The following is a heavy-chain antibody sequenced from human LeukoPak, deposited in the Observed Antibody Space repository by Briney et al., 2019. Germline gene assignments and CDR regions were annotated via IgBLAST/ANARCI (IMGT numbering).Heavy chain of an antibody. CDR3: ARDRNWFTMVRGEKHNWFDP. J-gene: IGHJ5*02. V-gene: IGHV3-33*01. Sequence: GGSLRLSCAASGFTFSSYGMHWVRQAPGKGLEWVAVIWYDGSNKHYADSVKGRFTISRDNSKNTLYLQMNSLRAEDTAVYYCARDRNWFTMVRGEKHNWFDPWGQGTLVTVSS. CDR2: IWYDGSNK. D-gene: IGHD3-10*01. CDR1: GFTFSSYG.